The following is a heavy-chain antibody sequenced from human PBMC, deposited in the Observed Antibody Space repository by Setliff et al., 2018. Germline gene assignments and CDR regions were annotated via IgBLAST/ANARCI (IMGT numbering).Heavy chain of an antibody. CDR3: ARGPLHYDFWSGYYTVSWFDP. CDR2: IYYSGST. CDR1: GGSISSYY. J-gene: IGHJ5*02. Sequence: SETLSLTCTVSGGSISSYYWSWIRQPPGKGLEWIGYIYYSGSTNYNPSLKSRVTISVDTSKNQFSLKLSSVTAADTAVYYCARGPLHYDFWSGYYTVSWFDPWGQGTLGTVSS. V-gene: IGHV4-59*01. D-gene: IGHD3-3*01.